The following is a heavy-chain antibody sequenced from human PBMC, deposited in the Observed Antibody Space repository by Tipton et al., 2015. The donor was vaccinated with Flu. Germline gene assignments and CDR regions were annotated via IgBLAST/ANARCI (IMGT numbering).Heavy chain of an antibody. D-gene: IGHD6-13*01. Sequence: TLSLTCTVSGGSISSHYWSWIRQPPGKGLEWIGYIYYSGSISYNPSLKSRVTISVDTSKNQFSLKLSSVTAADTAIYYCAIDDFGSSWYGYWGQGSLVTVPS. CDR2: IYYSGSI. CDR3: AIDDFGSSWYGY. V-gene: IGHV4-59*11. CDR1: GGSISSHY. J-gene: IGHJ4*02.